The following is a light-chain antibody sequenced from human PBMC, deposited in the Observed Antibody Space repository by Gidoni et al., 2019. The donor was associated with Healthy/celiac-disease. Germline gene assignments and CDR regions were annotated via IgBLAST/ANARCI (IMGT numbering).Light chain of an antibody. V-gene: IGKV2-28*01. CDR3: MQALQTPYT. J-gene: IGKJ2*01. CDR1: QSLLHSNGYNY. Sequence: MTQSPLSLPVTPGEPASISCRSSQSLLHSNGYNYLDWYLQKPGQSPQLLIYLGSNRASGVPDRLSGSGSGTDVTLKISRVEAEDVGVYYCMQALQTPYTFXQXTKLEIK. CDR2: LGS.